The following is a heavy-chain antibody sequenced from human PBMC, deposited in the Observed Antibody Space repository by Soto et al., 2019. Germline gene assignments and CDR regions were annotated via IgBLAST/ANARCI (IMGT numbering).Heavy chain of an antibody. CDR1: GGSIIGYY. CDR3: ARAHAPTLPFDY. CDR2: IYSDGST. J-gene: IGHJ4*01. D-gene: IGHD2-15*01. Sequence: PSETLSLTCTVSGGSIIGYYWSCIRQPAGKGLEWIGRIYSDGSTNYNPSLKSRVTMSVDTSKNQFSLKLTSMTAADTAMYYCARAHAPTLPFDYWGLGTLVTVSS. V-gene: IGHV4-4*07.